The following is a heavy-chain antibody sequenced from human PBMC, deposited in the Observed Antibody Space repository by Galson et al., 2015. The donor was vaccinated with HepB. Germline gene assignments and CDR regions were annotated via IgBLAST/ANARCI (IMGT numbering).Heavy chain of an antibody. D-gene: IGHD3-10*01. V-gene: IGHV5-51*01. Sequence: QSGAEVKKPGESLRISCKGSGSTFTNYWIGWVRQMPGKGLEWMGTIYPGDSDTRYSPSSQGQVTISADKSISTAYLQWSSLKASDTAMHYCARRGSGSPIDYWGQGTLVTVSS. CDR2: IYPGDSDT. J-gene: IGHJ4*02. CDR3: ARRGSGSPIDY. CDR1: GSTFTNYW.